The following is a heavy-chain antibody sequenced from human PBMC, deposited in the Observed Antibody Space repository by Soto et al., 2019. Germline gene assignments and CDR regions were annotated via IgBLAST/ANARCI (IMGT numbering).Heavy chain of an antibody. CDR1: GYTFTAYS. V-gene: IGHV1-2*02. D-gene: IGHD1-26*01. CDR3: ARDLAKGGGSAGFDY. CDR2: FNPKSGGT. Sequence: ASVKVSCKASGYTFTAYSMHWVRQAPGQGLEWIGWFNPKSGGTMYPQKFQGRVTMTWDTSISTAYMALTRLRSDDTAVYYCARDLAKGGGSAGFDYWGQGTLVTVSS. J-gene: IGHJ4*02.